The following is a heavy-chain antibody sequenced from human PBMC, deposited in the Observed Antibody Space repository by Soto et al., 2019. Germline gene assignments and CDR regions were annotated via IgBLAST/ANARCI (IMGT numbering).Heavy chain of an antibody. D-gene: IGHD3-10*01. Sequence: GGSLRLSCAASGFALSTYTMAWVRQAPGKGLEWVSSISVNSDYIYYSDSVRGRFTISRDNAKNSLSLETNSLRAEDTAVYYCTRGCYFSILGSDYFDSWGQGTLVTVSS. CDR2: ISVNSDYI. CDR1: GFALSTYT. CDR3: TRGCYFSILGSDYFDS. V-gene: IGHV3-21*01. J-gene: IGHJ4*02.